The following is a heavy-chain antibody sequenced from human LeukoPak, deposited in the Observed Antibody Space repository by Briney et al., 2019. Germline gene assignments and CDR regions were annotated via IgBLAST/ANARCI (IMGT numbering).Heavy chain of an antibody. Sequence: ASVKVSCKASGYTFTGYYMHWVRQAPGQGLEWMGWINPNSGGTNYAQKFQGRVTMTRGTSISTAYMELSRLRSDDTAVYYCARTANYGDYTDNWFDPWGQGTLVTVSS. J-gene: IGHJ5*02. CDR2: INPNSGGT. CDR3: ARTANYGDYTDNWFDP. CDR1: GYTFTGYY. D-gene: IGHD4-17*01. V-gene: IGHV1-2*02.